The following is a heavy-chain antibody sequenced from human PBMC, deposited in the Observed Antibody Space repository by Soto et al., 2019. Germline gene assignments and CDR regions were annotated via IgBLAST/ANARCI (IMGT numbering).Heavy chain of an antibody. D-gene: IGHD6-13*01. J-gene: IGHJ4*02. V-gene: IGHV1-46*01. Sequence: QVQLVQSGAEVKKPGASVKVSCKASGYTFTNYYIHWVRQAPGQGLEWMAIINPSGGSTRYAQKFQGRVTMTRDTSTSTVYMELSSLRSEDTAVYYCARDGGIAAAGTPGGYFDYWGQGTLVTVSS. CDR2: INPSGGST. CDR3: ARDGGIAAAGTPGGYFDY. CDR1: GYTFTNYY.